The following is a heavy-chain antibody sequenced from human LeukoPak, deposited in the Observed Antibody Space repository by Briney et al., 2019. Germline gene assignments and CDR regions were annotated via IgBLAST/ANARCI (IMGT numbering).Heavy chain of an antibody. CDR3: ARIGEGDDDYYGSGSRWPSVNQFDY. J-gene: IGHJ4*02. D-gene: IGHD3-10*01. CDR1: GFTFSSYE. CDR2: ISSRDNTK. V-gene: IGHV3-48*03. Sequence: GGSLRLSCGASGFTFSSYEMDWVRQAPGKGLEWVSYISSRDNTKHYADSVKGRFTISRDNAKNSLYLQMNSLRAEDAAVYYCARIGEGDDDYYGSGSRWPSVNQFDYWGQGTLVTVSS.